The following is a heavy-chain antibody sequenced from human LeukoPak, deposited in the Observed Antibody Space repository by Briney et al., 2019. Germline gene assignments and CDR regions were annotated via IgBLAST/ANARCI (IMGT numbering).Heavy chain of an antibody. CDR2: ISWNSGSI. Sequence: QPGRSLRLSCAASGFTFDDYAMHWVRQAPGKGLEWVSGISWNSGSIGYADSVKGRFTISRDNAKNSLYLQMNSLRAEDTAVYYCARDTESYCGGDCYSGICYWGQGTLATVSS. CDR3: ARDTESYCGGDCYSGICY. V-gene: IGHV3-9*01. D-gene: IGHD2-21*02. CDR1: GFTFDDYA. J-gene: IGHJ4*02.